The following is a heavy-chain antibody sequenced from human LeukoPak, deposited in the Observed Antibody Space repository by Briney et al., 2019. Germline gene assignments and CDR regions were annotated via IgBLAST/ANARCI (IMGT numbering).Heavy chain of an antibody. D-gene: IGHD1-1*01. CDR3: ATAKRGTTWGGFDP. Sequence: GGSLRLSCAASGFIFRNAWMSWVRQAPGRGLEWVAIIWYDGSNKYYADSVKGRFTISRDNSKNTLYLQMNSLRAEDTAVYYCATAKRGTTWGGFDPWGQGTLVTVPS. CDR2: IWYDGSNK. CDR1: GFIFRNAW. V-gene: IGHV3-33*08. J-gene: IGHJ5*02.